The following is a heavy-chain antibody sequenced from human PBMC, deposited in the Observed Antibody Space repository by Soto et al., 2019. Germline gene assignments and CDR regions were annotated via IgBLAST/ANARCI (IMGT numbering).Heavy chain of an antibody. D-gene: IGHD7-27*01. V-gene: IGHV3-66*04. J-gene: IGHJ4*02. Sequence: PGGSLRLSCATSGFTLSTYHMSWVRQAPGKGLEWVSVIYSAGSADFADSVTVSFTISRDNSKNPLYLQMSYVTAADKAVYYCATRSGSCFDYWGQGTLVTVSS. CDR2: IYSAGSA. CDR1: GFTLSTYH. CDR3: ATRSGSCFDY.